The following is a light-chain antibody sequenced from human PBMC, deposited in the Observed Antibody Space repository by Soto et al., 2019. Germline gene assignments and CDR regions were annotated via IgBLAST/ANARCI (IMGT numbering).Light chain of an antibody. V-gene: IGKV3-11*01. CDR2: DAS. Sequence: EIVLTQSPDTLSLSPGERATPSCRASQSVGTSLAWYQQKPGQAPRLLIHDASNRATGIPARFSGSGSGTDFTLTISSLEPEDFAVYYCQQHNNWPLTFGQGTRLEIK. J-gene: IGKJ5*01. CDR1: QSVGTS. CDR3: QQHNNWPLT.